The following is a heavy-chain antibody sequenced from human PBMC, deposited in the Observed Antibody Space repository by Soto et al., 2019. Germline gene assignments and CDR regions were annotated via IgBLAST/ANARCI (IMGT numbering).Heavy chain of an antibody. CDR3: ARDSHGVLRYFDWLLPPYYYYGMDV. D-gene: IGHD3-9*01. CDR2: IIPIFGTA. CDR1: GGTFSSYA. J-gene: IGHJ6*02. Sequence: ASVKVSCKASGGTFSSYAISWVRQAPGQGLELMGGIIPIFGTANYAQKFQGRVTITADESTSTAYMELSSLRSEDTAVYYCARDSHGVLRYFDWLLPPYYYYGMDVWGQGTTVTVSS. V-gene: IGHV1-69*13.